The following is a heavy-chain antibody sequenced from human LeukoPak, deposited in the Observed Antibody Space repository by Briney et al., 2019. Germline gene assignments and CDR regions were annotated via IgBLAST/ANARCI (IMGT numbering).Heavy chain of an antibody. CDR2: INHSGST. Sequence: SETLSLTCAVCGGPFSGYYWSWIRQPPGKGLEWIGEINHSGSTNYNPSLKSRVTISVDTSKNQFSLKLSSVTAADTAVYYCSTTYSTCSGGSCYFGDYWGQGTLVTVSS. D-gene: IGHD2-15*01. V-gene: IGHV4-34*01. CDR1: GGPFSGYY. J-gene: IGHJ4*02. CDR3: STTYSTCSGGSCYFGDY.